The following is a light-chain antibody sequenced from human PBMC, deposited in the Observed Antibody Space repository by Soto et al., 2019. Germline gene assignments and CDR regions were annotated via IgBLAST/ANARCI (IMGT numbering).Light chain of an antibody. J-gene: IGKJ1*01. Sequence: EIVLTQSPATLSLSPGERATLSCRASQSVSNYLAWYQQKPGQAPRLLIYDALNTATGIPARFSGSGSGTDFTLTISSLEPEDFAVYYCQQRTNWPPWTFGQGTRVEIK. V-gene: IGKV3-11*01. CDR2: DAL. CDR1: QSVSNY. CDR3: QQRTNWPPWT.